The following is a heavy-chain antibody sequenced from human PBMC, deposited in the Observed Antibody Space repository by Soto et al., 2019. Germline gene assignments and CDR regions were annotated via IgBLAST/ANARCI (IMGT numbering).Heavy chain of an antibody. CDR3: ARDRRGYSYGDHFFIDYFDS. V-gene: IGHV1-69*13. Sequence: SVNVSFKACGEPFSRYAMRLVRQAPGQGLEWMGGIIHIFGTSNYAQKFQGRVTITGDESTSTAYMDLSSLRSEDTAVYYCARDRRGYSYGDHFFIDYFDSWGQGTMVTVSS. D-gene: IGHD5-18*01. CDR2: IIHIFGTS. CDR1: GEPFSRYA. J-gene: IGHJ4*02.